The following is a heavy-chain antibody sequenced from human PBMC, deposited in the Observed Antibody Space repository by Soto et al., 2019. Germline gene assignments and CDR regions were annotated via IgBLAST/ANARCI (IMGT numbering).Heavy chain of an antibody. J-gene: IGHJ6*02. V-gene: IGHV1-46*01. D-gene: IGHD2-15*01. Sequence: VASVKVSCKASGYTFTSYSMHWVRQAPGQGLEWMGIINPSSGRTSYAQNFQGRVTMTSDTSTSIVYMEMSSLKSEDTAVYYCARDHNFGFILYAMDVWAKGPRSPSP. CDR2: INPSSGRT. CDR1: GYTFTSYS. CDR3: ARDHNFGFILYAMDV.